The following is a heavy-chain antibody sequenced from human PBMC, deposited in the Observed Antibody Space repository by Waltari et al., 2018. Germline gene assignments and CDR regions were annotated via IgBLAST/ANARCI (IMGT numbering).Heavy chain of an antibody. CDR1: GFTFSDFA. Sequence: EAQLLESGGGLVQPGGSLRLSCAASGFTFSDFAMNWVRQAPGQRLEWVSSIRGRGAAGLITFYADSVKGRFTISRDNSKDTRYLQMNSLSAEDTAVYYCAKRLWSGYYPGGAAMDVWGQGTTVTVSS. CDR2: IRGRGAAGLIT. V-gene: IGHV3-23*01. D-gene: IGHD3-3*01. CDR3: AKRLWSGYYPGGAAMDV. J-gene: IGHJ6*02.